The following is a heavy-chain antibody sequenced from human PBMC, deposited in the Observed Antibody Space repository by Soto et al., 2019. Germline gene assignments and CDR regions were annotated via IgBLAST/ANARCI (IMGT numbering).Heavy chain of an antibody. J-gene: IGHJ4*02. V-gene: IGHV3-64D*08. CDR1: GFTFSSYA. CDR2: ISSNGGST. Sequence: EVQLVESGGGLVQAGGSLRLSCSASGFTFSSYAMHWVRQAPGKGLEYVSAISSNGGSTYYADSVKGRFTISRDNSKNTLYLQMSSLRAEDTAVYYCVKVYCSGGSCYSLSGRYWGQGTLVTVSS. CDR3: VKVYCSGGSCYSLSGRY. D-gene: IGHD2-15*01.